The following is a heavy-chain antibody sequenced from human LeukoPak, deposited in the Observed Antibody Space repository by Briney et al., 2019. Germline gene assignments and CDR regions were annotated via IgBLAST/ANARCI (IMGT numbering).Heavy chain of an antibody. CDR2: IYTSGST. CDR1: GGSISSGSYY. D-gene: IGHD2-2*01. J-gene: IGHJ4*02. Sequence: SETLSLTCTVSGGSISSGSYYWSRIRQPAGKGLEWIGRIYTSGSTNYNPSLKSRVTISVDTSKNQFSLKLSSVTAADTAVYYCARVECSSTSCYFDYWGQGTLVTVSS. CDR3: ARVECSSTSCYFDY. V-gene: IGHV4-61*02.